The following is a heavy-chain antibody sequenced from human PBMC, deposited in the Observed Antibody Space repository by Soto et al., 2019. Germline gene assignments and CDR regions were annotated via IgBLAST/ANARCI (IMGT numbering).Heavy chain of an antibody. V-gene: IGHV3-30*18. D-gene: IGHD6-19*01. CDR2: VSHDGRNT. CDR3: AKGGRQWLGTAGFNY. CDR1: GFTFSDYA. J-gene: IGHJ4*02. Sequence: VQLVESGGGVVQPGRSLRLSCAASGFTFSDYAMHWVRQAPGKGLEWVAVVSHDGRNTHYADSVKGRFTISRDSSKKTVSLEMTSLRAEDTAVYYCAKGGRQWLGTAGFNYWGQGALVTVSS.